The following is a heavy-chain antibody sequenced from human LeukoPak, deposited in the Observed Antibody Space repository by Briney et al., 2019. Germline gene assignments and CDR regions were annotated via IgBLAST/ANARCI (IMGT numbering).Heavy chain of an antibody. J-gene: IGHJ3*02. CDR1: GGTFSSYA. D-gene: IGHD3-22*01. CDR2: INPSGGST. V-gene: IGHV1-46*01. Sequence: ASVKVSCKASGGTFSSYAISWVRQAPGQGLEWMGIINPSGGSTSYAQKFQGRVTMTRDMSTSTVYMELSSLRSEDTAVYYCARDDSSGFPVIWGQGTMVTVSS. CDR3: ARDDSSGFPVI.